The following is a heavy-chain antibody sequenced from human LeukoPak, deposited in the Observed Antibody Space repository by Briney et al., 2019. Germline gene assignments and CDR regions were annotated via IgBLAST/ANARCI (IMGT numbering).Heavy chain of an antibody. CDR1: GGTFSSYA. CDR3: ARTVMATITGRDAFDI. Sequence: GASVKVSCKTSGGTFSSYAISWVRQAPGQGLEWMGGIIPIFGTANYAQKFQGRVTITTDESTSTAYMELSSLRSEDTAVYYCARTVMATITGRDAFDIWGQGTMVTVSS. V-gene: IGHV1-69*05. CDR2: IIPIFGTA. D-gene: IGHD5-24*01. J-gene: IGHJ3*02.